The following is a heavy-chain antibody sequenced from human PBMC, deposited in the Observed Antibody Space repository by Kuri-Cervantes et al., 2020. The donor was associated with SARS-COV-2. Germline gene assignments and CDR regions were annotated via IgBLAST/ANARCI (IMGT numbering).Heavy chain of an antibody. CDR1: GFTFSSYS. J-gene: IGHJ3*02. D-gene: IGHD1-1*01. Sequence: ESLKISCAASGFTFSSYSMNWVRQAPGKGLEWVSSISSSSSYIYYADSVKGRFTISRDNAKNSLYLQMNSLRAEDTAVYYCAIIGTLYNFDAFDIWGQGTMVTVSS. CDR2: ISSSSSYI. V-gene: IGHV3-21*01. CDR3: AIIGTLYNFDAFDI.